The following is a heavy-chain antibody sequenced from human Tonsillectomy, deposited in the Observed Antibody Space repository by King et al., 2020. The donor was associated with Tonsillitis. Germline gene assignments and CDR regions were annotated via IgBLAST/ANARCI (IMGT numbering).Heavy chain of an antibody. CDR3: ARAIEAAKGTDF. D-gene: IGHD6-13*01. J-gene: IGHJ4*02. V-gene: IGHV7-4-1*02. CDR2: INTNTGNP. CDR1: GYSFTNYA. Sequence: QLVQSGSELKKPGASVKISCKASGYSFTNYAIYWVRQAPGQGLEWMGWINTNTGNPTYAQAFTGRFVFSLDTSVSTAFLQITSLKADDTAVYYWARAIEAAKGTDFWGQGSLVTVSA.